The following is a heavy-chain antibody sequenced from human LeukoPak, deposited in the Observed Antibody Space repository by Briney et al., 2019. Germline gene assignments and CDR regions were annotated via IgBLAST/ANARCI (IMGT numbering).Heavy chain of an antibody. CDR3: AKLSKMTTVVGGAFDI. J-gene: IGHJ3*02. D-gene: IGHD4-23*01. V-gene: IGHV3-43*01. CDR1: GFTFDDYT. Sequence: PGGSLRLSCAASGFTFDDYTMHWVRQAPGKGLEWVSLISWDGGSTYYADSVKGRFTISRDNSKNSLYLQMNSLRTEDTALYYCAKLSKMTTVVGGAFDIWGQGTMVTVSS. CDR2: ISWDGGST.